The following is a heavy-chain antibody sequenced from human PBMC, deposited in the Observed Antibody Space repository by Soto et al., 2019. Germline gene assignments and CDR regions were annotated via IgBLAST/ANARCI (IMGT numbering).Heavy chain of an antibody. V-gene: IGHV1-69*13. J-gene: IGHJ6*02. CDR1: GGTFSSYA. Sequence: ASVKVSCKASGGTFSSYAISWVRQAPGQGLEWMGGIIPIFGTANYAQKFQGRVTITADESTSTAYMELSSLRSEDTAVYYCARDDKSSGWYPGYYYYYGMDVWGQGTTVTVSS. CDR2: IIPIFGTA. D-gene: IGHD6-19*01. CDR3: ARDDKSSGWYPGYYYYYGMDV.